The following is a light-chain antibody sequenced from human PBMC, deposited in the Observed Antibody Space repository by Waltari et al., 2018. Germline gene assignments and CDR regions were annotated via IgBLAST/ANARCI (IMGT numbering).Light chain of an antibody. J-gene: IGKJ2*01. CDR3: QQYNNWPPYT. Sequence: EIVMTQSPATLSVSPGERATLSCRASQSVSSNLAWYQQRPEQAPRLLIYGASTRATGIPARFSGSGSGTEFTLTISSLQSEDFAVYYCQQYNNWPPYTFGQGTKLESK. CDR2: GAS. CDR1: QSVSSN. V-gene: IGKV3-15*01.